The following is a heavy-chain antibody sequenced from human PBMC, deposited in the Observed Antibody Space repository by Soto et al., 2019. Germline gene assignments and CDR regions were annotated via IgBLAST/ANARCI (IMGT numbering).Heavy chain of an antibody. CDR1: GDSVSNNRVA. V-gene: IGHV6-1*01. CDR3: TRSSGWFDP. J-gene: IGHJ5*02. CDR2: TYYRSKWYN. Sequence: PSQTLSLTCAISGDSVSNNRVAWNWIRQSPSRGLEWLGKTYYRSKWYNESAVSVKSRITINPDTSKNQFSLQLNSVTPEDTAVYYCTRSSGWFDPSGQGTLVTVSS.